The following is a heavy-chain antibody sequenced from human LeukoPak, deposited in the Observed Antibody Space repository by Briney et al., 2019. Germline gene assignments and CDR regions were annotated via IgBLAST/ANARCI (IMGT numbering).Heavy chain of an antibody. V-gene: IGHV1-2*04. Sequence: WASVKVSCKASGYTFTGYYMHWVRQAPGQGLEWMGWINPNSGGTNYAQKFQGWVTMTRDTSISTAYMELSRLRSDDTAVYYCARVRGKWFGDAFDIWGQGTMVTVSS. J-gene: IGHJ3*02. CDR2: INPNSGGT. CDR3: ARVRGKWFGDAFDI. D-gene: IGHD3-10*01. CDR1: GYTFTGYY.